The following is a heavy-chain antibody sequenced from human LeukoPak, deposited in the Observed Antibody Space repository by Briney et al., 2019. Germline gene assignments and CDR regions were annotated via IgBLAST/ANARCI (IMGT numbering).Heavy chain of an antibody. CDR1: GFTFSNAW. Sequence: PGGSLRLSCAASGFTFSNAWMSWVRQAPGKGLEWVGRIKRKTDGGTTDYAAPVKGRFTISRDDSKNTLYLQMNSLKTEDTAVYYCTTELLWFGDRRGCFDYWGQGTLVTVSS. D-gene: IGHD3-10*01. CDR2: IKRKTDGGTT. V-gene: IGHV3-15*01. J-gene: IGHJ4*02. CDR3: TTELLWFGDRRGCFDY.